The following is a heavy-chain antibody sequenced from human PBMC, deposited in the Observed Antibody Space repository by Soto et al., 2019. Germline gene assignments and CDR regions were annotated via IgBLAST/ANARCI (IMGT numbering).Heavy chain of an antibody. Sequence: EVQLLESGGGLVQPGGSLRLSCAASGFTFSSYAMTWVRQAPGKGLEWVSGISGGGGSTYYADSVKGRFTISRDNSKNTLFLQVNSPRAEDTAGYYWAKDRTSVDYHYGMDVWGQGTTVTVSS. D-gene: IGHD1-7*01. V-gene: IGHV3-23*01. CDR2: ISGGGGST. J-gene: IGHJ6*02. CDR1: GFTFSSYA. CDR3: AKDRTSVDYHYGMDV.